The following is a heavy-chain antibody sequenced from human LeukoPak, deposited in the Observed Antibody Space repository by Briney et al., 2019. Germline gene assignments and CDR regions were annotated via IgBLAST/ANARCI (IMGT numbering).Heavy chain of an antibody. Sequence: GGSLRLSCEASGFTLTTYSMTWVRQAPGKGLEWVSIISSGSSAIFSADALKGRFTISRDDAKNLLYLDMNSLRAEDTAVYYCARGHTAVTRHFDFWGQGTLVTVSS. J-gene: IGHJ4*02. CDR1: GFTLTTYS. CDR3: ARGHTAVTRHFDF. V-gene: IGHV3-21*01. D-gene: IGHD4-17*01. CDR2: ISSGSSAI.